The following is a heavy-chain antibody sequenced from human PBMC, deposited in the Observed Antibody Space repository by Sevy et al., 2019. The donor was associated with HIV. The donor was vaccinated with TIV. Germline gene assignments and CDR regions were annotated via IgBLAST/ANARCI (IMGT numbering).Heavy chain of an antibody. D-gene: IGHD1-20*01. CDR2: INHSGST. CDR1: GGSFSGYY. V-gene: IGHV4-34*01. CDR3: ARGITGTTAGVSFFDY. Sequence: SETLSLTCAVYGGSFSGYYWSWIRQPPGKGLEWIGEINHSGSTDYNPSLKSRVTISVDTSKNQFSLKLSSVTAADTAVYYCARGITGTTAGVSFFDYWGQGTLVTVSS. J-gene: IGHJ4*02.